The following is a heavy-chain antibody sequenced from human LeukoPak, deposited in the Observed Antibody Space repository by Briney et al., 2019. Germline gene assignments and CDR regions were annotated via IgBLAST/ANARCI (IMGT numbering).Heavy chain of an antibody. CDR3: TWGTSSTKIDS. D-gene: IGHD3-16*01. V-gene: IGHV5-10-1*01. Sequence: GESLKISCKDFDSSLTFYWISWVRQMPGKGLEWMGKIALSDSLATYNPSFQGHVTISADKSINTVYLYWSSLEASDTAMYYCTWGTSSTKIDSWGQGTLVTVSS. CDR1: DSSLTFYW. J-gene: IGHJ4*02. CDR2: IALSDSLA.